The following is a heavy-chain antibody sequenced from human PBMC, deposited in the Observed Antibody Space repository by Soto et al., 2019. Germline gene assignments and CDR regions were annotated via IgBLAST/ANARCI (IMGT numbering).Heavy chain of an antibody. D-gene: IGHD1-1*01. CDR3: ARVERGTATTVVDAFDI. V-gene: IGHV4-34*12. CDR2: MIDSGGT. J-gene: IGHJ3*02. CDR1: GGAVNSGNYY. Sequence: QVQLQQWGAGLLKPSETLSLTCAVFGGAVNSGNYYWSWIRQPPGKGLEWIGAMIDSGGTHFNPSLKSRVTISVDTSKNQSSLKMSSVTAADTALYYCARVERGTATTVVDAFDIWGPGTMVTVSS.